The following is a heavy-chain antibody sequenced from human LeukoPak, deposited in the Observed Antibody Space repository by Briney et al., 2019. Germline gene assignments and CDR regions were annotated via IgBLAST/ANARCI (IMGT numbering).Heavy chain of an antibody. J-gene: IGHJ4*02. Sequence: GESLKISCKGSGYNFTNYLIAWVRQMPGKGLEWMGIIYPGDSDTRYSPSFQGQVTISADKSISTAYLQWSSLKASDTAMYYCARRPSVVTATADDYWGQGTLVTVSS. CDR2: IYPGDSDT. CDR1: GYNFTNYL. V-gene: IGHV5-51*01. D-gene: IGHD2-15*01. CDR3: ARRPSVVTATADDY.